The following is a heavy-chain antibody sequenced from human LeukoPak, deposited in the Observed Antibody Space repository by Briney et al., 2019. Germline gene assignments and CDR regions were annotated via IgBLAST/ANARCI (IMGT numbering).Heavy chain of an antibody. Sequence: GGSLRLSCAASGFTFSSYAMHWVRQAPGKGLEWVAVISYDGSNKYYADSVKGRFTISRDNSKNTLYLQMNSLRAEDTAVYYCAKVYYYDSSGYPYYFDYWGQGTLVTVSS. J-gene: IGHJ4*02. CDR2: ISYDGSNK. D-gene: IGHD3-22*01. V-gene: IGHV3-30-3*01. CDR3: AKVYYYDSSGYPYYFDY. CDR1: GFTFSSYA.